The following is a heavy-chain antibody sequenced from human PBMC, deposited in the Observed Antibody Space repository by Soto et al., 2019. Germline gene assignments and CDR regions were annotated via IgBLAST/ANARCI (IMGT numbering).Heavy chain of an antibody. D-gene: IGHD2-2*01. CDR1: GFPFTTYA. J-gene: IGHJ3*02. CDR3: AKDQSLDCSSTSCYSDAFDI. V-gene: IGHV3-23*01. CDR2: IIGSGGTQ. Sequence: EVQLLESGGGLVQPGGSLRLSCAAPGFPFTTYALSWFRQPPGKGLEWVSAIIGSGGTQSYADPVKGRFTISRDNSKNTLYLQMNSLRAEDTAVYYCAKDQSLDCSSTSCYSDAFDIWGQGTMVTVSS.